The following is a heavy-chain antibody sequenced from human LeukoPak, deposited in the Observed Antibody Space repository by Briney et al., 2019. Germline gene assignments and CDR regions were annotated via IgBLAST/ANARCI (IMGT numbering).Heavy chain of an antibody. CDR3: ARDMKGNLDY. J-gene: IGHJ4*02. CDR2: INQDGSRK. D-gene: IGHD3-16*01. Sequence: GGSLRLSCAASGFTFSDAWMDWVRQAPGKGVEGVAHINQDGSRKQYVDSVRGRFTISRDNAKNSLYLQMNSLRAEDSGLYHCARDMKGNLDYWGQGTLVTVSS. V-gene: IGHV3-7*01. CDR1: GFTFSDAW.